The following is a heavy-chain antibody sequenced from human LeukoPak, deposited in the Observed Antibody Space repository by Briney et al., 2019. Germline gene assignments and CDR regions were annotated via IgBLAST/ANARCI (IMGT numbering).Heavy chain of an antibody. CDR3: ARDLRYSSGWFHWFDP. CDR1: GGSISSYY. Sequence: KPSETLSLTCTVSGGSISSYYWSWIRQHPGKGLEWIGYIYYSGSTNYNPSLKSRGNISVEKSKNQLSLKMSSVTAADTAVYYCARDLRYSSGWFHWFDPWGQGTLVTVSS. CDR2: IYYSGST. D-gene: IGHD6-19*01. V-gene: IGHV4-59*01. J-gene: IGHJ5*02.